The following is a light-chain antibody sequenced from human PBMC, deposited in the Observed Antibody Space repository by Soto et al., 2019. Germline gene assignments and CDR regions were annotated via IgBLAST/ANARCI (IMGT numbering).Light chain of an antibody. J-gene: IGLJ2*01. CDR2: HVI. V-gene: IGLV2-11*01. CDR3: CSYAGSPAVV. Sequence: QSALTQPRSVSGSPGQSVTISCTGTSSDVGGYNFVSWYQQHPGKAPKLMIYHVITRPSGVPDRFSGSKSGDTASLTISGLQAEDEADYYCCSYAGSPAVVFGGGTKLTVL. CDR1: SSDVGGYNF.